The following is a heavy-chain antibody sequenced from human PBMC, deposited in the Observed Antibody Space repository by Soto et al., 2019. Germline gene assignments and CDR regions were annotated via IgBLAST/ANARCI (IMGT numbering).Heavy chain of an antibody. J-gene: IGHJ5*02. D-gene: IGHD6-13*01. CDR1: GFSISSRYDF. V-gene: IGHV4-39*01. CDR3: AGNRGISAAGTQGWFDP. Sequence: PSDPMSHTGLRSGFSISSRYDFRVWIRTTPGKGLEWIGSIYYSGHTYLNVSLRSRVSLSTDTSKHQFSLTLRSMSAADTAIYYCAGNRGISAAGTQGWFDPWGQGPRVNVSA. CDR2: IYYSGHT.